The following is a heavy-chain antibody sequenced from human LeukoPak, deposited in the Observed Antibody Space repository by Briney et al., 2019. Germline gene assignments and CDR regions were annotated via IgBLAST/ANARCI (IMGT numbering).Heavy chain of an antibody. J-gene: IGHJ6*02. Sequence: GSVKVSCKVSGYTLTELSMHWVRQAPGKGLEWMGGFDPEDGETIYAQRFQGRVTMTEDTSTDTAYMELSSLRSEDTAVYYCATARGGDYGSMDVWGQGTTVTVSS. D-gene: IGHD4-17*01. CDR2: FDPEDGET. CDR3: ATARGGDYGSMDV. V-gene: IGHV1-24*01. CDR1: GYTLTELS.